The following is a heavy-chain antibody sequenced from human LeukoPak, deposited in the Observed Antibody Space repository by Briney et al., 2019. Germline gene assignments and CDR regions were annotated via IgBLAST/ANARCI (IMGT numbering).Heavy chain of an antibody. V-gene: IGHV1-2*02. J-gene: IGHJ4*02. CDR2: INPNSGGT. CDR3: ARDSRNWSGYDY. CDR1: GYTFTGYY. Sequence: APVKVSCKASGYTFTGYYMHWVRQAPGQGLEWMGWINPNSGGTNYAQKFQGRVTMTRDTSISTAYMELSRLRSDDTAVYYCARDSRNWSGYDYWGQGTLVTVSS. D-gene: IGHD3-3*01.